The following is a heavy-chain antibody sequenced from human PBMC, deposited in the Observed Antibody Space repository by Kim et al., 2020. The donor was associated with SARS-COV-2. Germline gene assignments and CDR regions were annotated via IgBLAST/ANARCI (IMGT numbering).Heavy chain of an antibody. CDR3: AREYGPSRTWWSYLDL. J-gene: IGHJ2*01. CDR1: GFIFSTSD. CDR2: IGTAGDT. D-gene: IGHD2-8*02. V-gene: IGHV3-13*01. Sequence: GGSLRLSCVASGFIFSTSDMHWVRQVTGKGLEWLSAIGTAGDTYYADSVKGRFTISRDNAKNSLYLQMNSLRAGDTAVYYCAREYGPSRTWWSYLDLWGRGTLVTVSS.